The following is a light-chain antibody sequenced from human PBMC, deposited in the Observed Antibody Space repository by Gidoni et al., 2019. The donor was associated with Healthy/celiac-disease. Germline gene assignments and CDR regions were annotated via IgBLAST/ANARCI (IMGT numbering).Light chain of an antibody. J-gene: IGLJ1*01. CDR3: QAWDSSTAHYV. V-gene: IGLV3-1*01. CDR1: KLGEKY. CDR2: QDS. Sequence: SYELTQPPSVSVSPGPTASITCSGDKLGEKYTCWYQQKPGQSPVLVIFQDSKRPSGIPERFSGSNSGNTATLTISGTQAMDEADYFCQAWDSSTAHYVFGPGTKVTVL.